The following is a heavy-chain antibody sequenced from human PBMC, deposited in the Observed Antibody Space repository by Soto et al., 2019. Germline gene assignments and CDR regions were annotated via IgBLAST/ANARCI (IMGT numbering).Heavy chain of an antibody. CDR3: TTDFWGYCNSASCQVDY. D-gene: IGHD2-2*01. V-gene: IGHV3-15*01. J-gene: IGHJ4*02. Sequence: GSLLLACAASGFTFSNAWMSWVRQAPGPGLEWVGLIKSKTEGGATDYAAPVKGRFSISRDDSKNTLYLQMNNLKTEDTAVYSCTTDFWGYCNSASCQVDYWGQGTLVTVYS. CDR2: IKSKTEGGAT. CDR1: GFTFSNAW.